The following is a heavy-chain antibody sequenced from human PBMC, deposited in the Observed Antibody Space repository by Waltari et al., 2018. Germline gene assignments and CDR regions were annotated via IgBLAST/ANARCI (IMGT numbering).Heavy chain of an antibody. CDR1: GYTFTSYD. J-gene: IGHJ6*03. Sequence: QVQLVQSGAEVKKPGASVKVSCKASGYTFTSYDINWVRQATGQGLEWMGWMNPKSGNTGYAKKFQGRVTMTRNTSISTAYMELSSRRAEDTAVYYGASSKAKNRYYYYYMDVWGKGTTVTVSS. V-gene: IGHV1-8*01. CDR2: MNPKSGNT. CDR3: ASSKAKNRYYYYYMDV.